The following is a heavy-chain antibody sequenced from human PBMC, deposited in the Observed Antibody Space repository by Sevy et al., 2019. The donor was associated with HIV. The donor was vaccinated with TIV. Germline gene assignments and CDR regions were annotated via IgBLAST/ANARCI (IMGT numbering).Heavy chain of an antibody. V-gene: IGHV3-23*01. CDR1: GFNFNIYS. CDR2: LSFGCGRI. D-gene: IGHD2-8*01. J-gene: IGHJ4*02. CDR3: AREGCTKPHDY. Sequence: GGSLRLSCVASGFNFNIYSMSWVRQAPGKRLEWVSTLSFGCGRINHADSVQGRFTMSREDSKKTVYLEMNSLRPEDTAVDYCAREGCTKPHDYWGQGTLVTVSS.